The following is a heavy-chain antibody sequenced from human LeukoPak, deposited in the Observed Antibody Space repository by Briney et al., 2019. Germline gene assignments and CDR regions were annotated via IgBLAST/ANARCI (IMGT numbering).Heavy chain of an antibody. V-gene: IGHV4-30-4*01. CDR2: IYYSGST. D-gene: IGHD5-12*01. CDR3: AREATYSGYANYGMDV. J-gene: IGHJ6*02. Sequence: SQTLSPTCTVSGGSISSGDYYWSWIRQPPGKGLEWIGCIYYSGSTYYNPSLKSRVTISVDTSKNQFSLKLSSVTAAGTAVYYCAREATYSGYANYGMDVWGQGTTVTVSS. CDR1: GGSISSGDYY.